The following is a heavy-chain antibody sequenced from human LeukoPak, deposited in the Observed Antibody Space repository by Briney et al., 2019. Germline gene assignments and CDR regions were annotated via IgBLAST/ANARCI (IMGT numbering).Heavy chain of an antibody. CDR2: ISGSGGST. CDR1: GFTFSSYA. D-gene: IGHD3-3*01. J-gene: IGHJ6*02. CDR3: ARTYWSGYYLQDYYYYGMDV. Sequence: PGGSLRLSCAASGFTFSSYAMSWVRQAPGKGLEWVSAISGSGGSTYYADSVKGRFTISRDNSKNTLYLQMNSLRAEDTAVYYCARTYWSGYYLQDYYYYGMDVWGQGTTVTVSS. V-gene: IGHV3-23*01.